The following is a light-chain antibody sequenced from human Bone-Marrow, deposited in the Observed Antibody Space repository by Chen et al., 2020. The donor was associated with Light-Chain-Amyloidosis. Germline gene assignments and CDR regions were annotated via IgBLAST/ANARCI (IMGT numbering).Light chain of an antibody. CDR1: LSVTSSN. CDR2: AAS. J-gene: IGKJ2*03. Sequence: IVLTQSPGTLSLSPGERATLSCRASLSVTSSNLAWYQQEPGQAPRLLIYAASIRATGIPDRFRGSGSGTDFTLIISRLEPEDFALYYCHQYGLSPYSFGQGTKLEIK. CDR3: HQYGLSPYS. V-gene: IGKV3-20*01.